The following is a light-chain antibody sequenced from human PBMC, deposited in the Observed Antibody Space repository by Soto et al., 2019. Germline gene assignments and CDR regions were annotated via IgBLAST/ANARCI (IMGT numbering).Light chain of an antibody. J-gene: IGLJ1*01. Sequence: QSALTQPASVSGSPAQSITISCPGTSSDVGGYNYVSWYQQHPGKAPKLMIYDVSNRPSGVSNRFSGSKSGNTASLTISGLQAEDEADYYCSSYTSSSTPGFGTGTKLTVL. CDR3: SSYTSSSTPG. V-gene: IGLV2-14*01. CDR1: SSDVGGYNY. CDR2: DVS.